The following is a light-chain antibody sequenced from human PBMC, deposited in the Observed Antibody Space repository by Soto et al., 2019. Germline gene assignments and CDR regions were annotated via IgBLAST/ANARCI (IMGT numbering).Light chain of an antibody. V-gene: IGLV2-23*01. J-gene: IGLJ3*02. Sequence: QSVLTQPASVSGSPGQSITISCTATSNDVWTYNLVSWYQQHPGKAPKLLLFEASKRPLETSLRFSGSKSGNTASLTISGLQAEDEANYYCAAWDASLNGWVFGGGTKLTVL. CDR1: SNDVWTYNL. CDR3: AAWDASLNGWV. CDR2: EAS.